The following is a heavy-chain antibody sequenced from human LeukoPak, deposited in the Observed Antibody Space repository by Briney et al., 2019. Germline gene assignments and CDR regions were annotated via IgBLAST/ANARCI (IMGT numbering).Heavy chain of an antibody. CDR3: AKANCGSECYYYLDS. D-gene: IGHD2-21*01. J-gene: IGHJ4*02. Sequence: GGSLRLSCAASGFSFNTYEMNWVRRAPGKGLEWVSGISGSGGNTYYADSVKGRFTISRDNSKSTLYLQVNSLRAEDTAVYYCAKANCGSECYYYLDSWGQGTLVTVSS. V-gene: IGHV3-23*01. CDR1: GFSFNTYE. CDR2: ISGSGGNT.